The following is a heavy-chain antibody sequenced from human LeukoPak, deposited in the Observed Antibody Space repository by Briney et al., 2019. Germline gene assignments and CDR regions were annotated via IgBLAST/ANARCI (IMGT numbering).Heavy chain of an antibody. CDR3: ARVKSSNYYYYYMDV. CDR2: IYYSGST. V-gene: IGHV4-59*01. D-gene: IGHD2-15*01. Sequence: SETLSLTCAVSGGSISSYYWSWIRQPPGKGLEWIGYIYYSGSTNYNPSLKSRVTISVDTSKNQFSLKLSSVTAADTAVYYCARVKSSNYYYYYMDVWGKGTTVTVSS. CDR1: GGSISSYY. J-gene: IGHJ6*03.